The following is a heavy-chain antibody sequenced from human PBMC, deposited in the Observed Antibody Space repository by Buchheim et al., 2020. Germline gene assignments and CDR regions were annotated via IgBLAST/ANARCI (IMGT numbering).Heavy chain of an antibody. Sequence: EVQLAESGGGLVKPGGSLRLSCAASGFTFSSYSMNWVRQAPGKGLEWVSSISSSSSYIYYADSVKGRFTISRDNAKNSLYLQMNSLRAEDTAVYYCARDFSSSWYFGDYYYGMDVWGQGTT. J-gene: IGHJ6*02. V-gene: IGHV3-21*01. CDR3: ARDFSSSWYFGDYYYGMDV. D-gene: IGHD6-13*01. CDR1: GFTFSSYS. CDR2: ISSSSSYI.